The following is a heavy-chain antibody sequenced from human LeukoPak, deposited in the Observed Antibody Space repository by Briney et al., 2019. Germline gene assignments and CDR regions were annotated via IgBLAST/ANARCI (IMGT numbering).Heavy chain of an antibody. CDR2: IDYSGTT. J-gene: IGHJ2*01. D-gene: IGHD5-12*01. CDR3: ARAYGGYAAYWYFTL. Sequence: SETLSLTCTVSGGSSGTYYWNWIRQPPGKGLEWIGYIDYSGTTSYNPSLKSRLSISLDTSQSQLSLRLTSVTTADTAVYYCARAYGGYAAYWYFTLWGRGTLVTVSS. V-gene: IGHV4-59*01. CDR1: GGSSGTYY.